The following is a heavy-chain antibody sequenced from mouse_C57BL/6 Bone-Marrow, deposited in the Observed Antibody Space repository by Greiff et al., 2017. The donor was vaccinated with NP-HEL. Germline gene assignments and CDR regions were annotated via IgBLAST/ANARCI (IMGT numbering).Heavy chain of an antibody. J-gene: IGHJ2*01. CDR2: IYPGSGST. Sequence: QVQLQQPGAELVKPGASVKMSCKASGYTFTSYWITWVKQRPGQGLEWIGDIYPGSGSTNYNEKFKSKATLTVDTTSSTAYMQLSSLTSEDSAVYYCAREGVSTMITTYYFDYWGQGTTLTVSS. CDR1: GYTFTSYW. D-gene: IGHD2-4*01. CDR3: AREGVSTMITTYYFDY. V-gene: IGHV1-55*01.